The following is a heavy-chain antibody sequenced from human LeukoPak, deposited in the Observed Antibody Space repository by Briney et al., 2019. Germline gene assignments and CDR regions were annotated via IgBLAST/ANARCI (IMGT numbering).Heavy chain of an antibody. D-gene: IGHD3-16*01. Sequence: GGSLRLSCIASGFTFSSYGMHWVRQAPGKGLEWVAFIRNDGINLYYADSVKGRFIISRDNSMNILYLQMNSLRPEDTAVYYCAKYDSGYFDYWGQGTLVTVSS. V-gene: IGHV3-30*02. CDR2: IRNDGINL. CDR1: GFTFSSYG. J-gene: IGHJ4*02. CDR3: AKYDSGYFDY.